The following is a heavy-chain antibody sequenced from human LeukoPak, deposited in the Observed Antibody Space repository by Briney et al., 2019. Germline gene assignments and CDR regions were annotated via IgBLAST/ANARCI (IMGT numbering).Heavy chain of an antibody. J-gene: IGHJ5*02. V-gene: IGHV1-46*01. D-gene: IGHD3-22*01. Sequence: ASVKVSCKASGYTFTSYYMHWVRQAPGQGLEWMGIINPSGGSTSCAQKFQGRVTMTRDTSTSTVYMELSSLRSEDTAVYYCARDDSSGYYYEDWFDPWGQGTLVTVPS. CDR3: ARDDSSGYYYEDWFDP. CDR2: INPSGGST. CDR1: GYTFTSYY.